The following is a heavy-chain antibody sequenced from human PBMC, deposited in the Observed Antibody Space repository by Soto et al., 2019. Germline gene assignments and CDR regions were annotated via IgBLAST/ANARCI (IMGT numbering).Heavy chain of an antibody. CDR3: FTIFGVVIIDYYGMDV. Sequence: ASVKVSCKASGYTFTGYYMHWVRQAPGQGLEWMGWINPNSGGTNYAQKFQGRVTMTRDTSIGTAYMELSRLRSDDTAVYYCFTIFGVVIIDYYGMDVWGQGTTVTVSS. J-gene: IGHJ6*02. V-gene: IGHV1-2*02. CDR1: GYTFTGYY. CDR2: INPNSGGT. D-gene: IGHD3-3*01.